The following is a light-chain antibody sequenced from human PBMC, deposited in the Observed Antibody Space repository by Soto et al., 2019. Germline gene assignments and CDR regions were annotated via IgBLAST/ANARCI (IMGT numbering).Light chain of an antibody. CDR3: QQYGSSPPIT. CDR1: QSVSID. CDR2: GAS. Sequence: ERVMTQSPATPSVSPGERATLSCRASQSVSIDLAWYQQKPGQAPRLLIYGASSRATGIPDRFSGSGSGTDFTLTISRLEPEDFAVYYCQQYGSSPPITFGQGTRLEI. J-gene: IGKJ5*01. V-gene: IGKV3-20*01.